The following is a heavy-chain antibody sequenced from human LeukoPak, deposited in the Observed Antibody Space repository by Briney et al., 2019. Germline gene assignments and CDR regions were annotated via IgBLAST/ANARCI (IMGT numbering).Heavy chain of an antibody. D-gene: IGHD3-16*02. CDR1: GGSINSNNW. CDR2: IHNSGST. V-gene: IGHV4-4*02. Sequence: SGTLSLTCAVSGGSINSNNWWSWVRQSPGKGLEWIGEIHNSGSTNYNPSLKNRLTLSIDNSKNQFSLTLSSVTAADTAVYYCAFGDYYRLDPWGQGTLVTVSS. J-gene: IGHJ5*02. CDR3: AFGDYYRLDP.